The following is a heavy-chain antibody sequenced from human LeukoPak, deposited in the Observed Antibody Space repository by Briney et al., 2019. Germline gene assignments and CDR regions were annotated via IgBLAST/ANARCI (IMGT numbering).Heavy chain of an antibody. CDR1: GGSISISSYY. CDR2: ISYGGST. Sequence: SETLSLTCTVSGGSISISSYYWAWIRQPPGKALECIGYISYGGSTNYNPSLKSRATISVDTSKNQFSLKLTSVTAADTAVYYCARDGGDGPNYWGQGTLVTVSS. CDR3: ARDGGDGPNY. V-gene: IGHV4-61*01. J-gene: IGHJ4*02. D-gene: IGHD3-16*01.